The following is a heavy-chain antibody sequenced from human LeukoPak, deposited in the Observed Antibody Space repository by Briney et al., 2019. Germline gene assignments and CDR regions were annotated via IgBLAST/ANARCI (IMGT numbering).Heavy chain of an antibody. J-gene: IGHJ3*02. CDR1: GYTFVSFW. D-gene: IGHD2-15*01. CDR2: FYAGDSDT. V-gene: IGHV5-51*01. CDR3: ARVGEDLDI. Sequence: GGSLKIPGKGSGYTFVSFWSAGAGQLPGKGLEGMAVFYAGDSDTRYSTPFQGQVTLSADKSSSTAYLQWSSLKASDNDMNYCARVGEDLDIWGQGTMVTASS.